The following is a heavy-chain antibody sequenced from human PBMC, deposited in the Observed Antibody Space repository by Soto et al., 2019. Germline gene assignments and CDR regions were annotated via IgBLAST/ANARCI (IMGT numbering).Heavy chain of an antibody. CDR2: ISYDGSNK. V-gene: IGHV3-30*18. Sequence: GGSLRLSCAASGFTFSSYGMHWVRQAPGKGLEWVAVISYDGSNKYYADSVKGRFTISRDNSKNTLYLQMTSLRAEDTAVYYCAKGEPWYSGSSGRLAYWGQGTLVTVSS. J-gene: IGHJ4*02. CDR1: GFTFSSYG. CDR3: AKGEPWYSGSSGRLAY. D-gene: IGHD1-26*01.